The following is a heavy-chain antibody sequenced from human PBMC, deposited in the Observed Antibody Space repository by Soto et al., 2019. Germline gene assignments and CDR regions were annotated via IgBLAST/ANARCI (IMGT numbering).Heavy chain of an antibody. Sequence: QVQLVESGGGVVQPGRSLRLSCAASGFTFSSYGMHWVRQAPGKGLEWVAVIWYDGSNKYYADSVKGRFTISRDNSKNTLYLQMNSVRAEDTAVYYCARANRYDFWSGQYYFDYWGQGTLVTVSS. D-gene: IGHD3-3*01. J-gene: IGHJ4*02. CDR1: GFTFSSYG. V-gene: IGHV3-33*01. CDR2: IWYDGSNK. CDR3: ARANRYDFWSGQYYFDY.